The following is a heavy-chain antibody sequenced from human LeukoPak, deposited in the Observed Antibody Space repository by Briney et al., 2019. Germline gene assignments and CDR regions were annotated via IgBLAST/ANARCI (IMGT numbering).Heavy chain of an antibody. CDR2: IYLSGSTYS. Sequence: SETLSLTCTVSGGSISSGGYYWTWIRQPPGKGLEWVGSIYLSGSTYSYFNPSLKSRVTISAVGSKNQFSLELNSMTAADTAVYYCARESGSMVRGTNWFDPWGQGTLVTVSS. V-gene: IGHV4-30-2*01. D-gene: IGHD3-10*01. CDR3: ARESGSMVRGTNWFDP. J-gene: IGHJ5*02. CDR1: GGSISSGGYY.